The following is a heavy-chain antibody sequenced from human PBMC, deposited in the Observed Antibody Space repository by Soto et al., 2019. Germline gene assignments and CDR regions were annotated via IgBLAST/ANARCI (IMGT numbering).Heavy chain of an antibody. CDR3: TTDSYSTIIIVRFDY. CDR1: GFILDKYT. D-gene: IGHD3-22*01. V-gene: IGHV3-15*01. Sequence: GGSLRLSCAASGFILDKYTMGWVRQAPGKGLEWVGRIKSKTDGGTTDYAEPVKGRFAISRDDSNNMVYLQMNSLKIEDTAVYYCTTDSYSTIIIVRFDYWGHGTLVTVSS. CDR2: IKSKTDGGTT. J-gene: IGHJ4*01.